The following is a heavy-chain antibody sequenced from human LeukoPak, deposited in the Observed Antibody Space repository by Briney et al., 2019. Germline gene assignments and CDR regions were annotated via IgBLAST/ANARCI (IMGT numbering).Heavy chain of an antibody. Sequence: GGSLRLSCVASGFTFSSYAMSWVRQAPGKGLEGVSGISGSGGRTYYADSVKGRFTISRDNSKNTLFLQMNSLRAEDTAVYYCAKETYSSGWYPYFDYWGQGTLVTVSS. J-gene: IGHJ4*02. CDR1: GFTFSSYA. V-gene: IGHV3-23*01. CDR2: ISGSGGRT. D-gene: IGHD6-19*01. CDR3: AKETYSSGWYPYFDY.